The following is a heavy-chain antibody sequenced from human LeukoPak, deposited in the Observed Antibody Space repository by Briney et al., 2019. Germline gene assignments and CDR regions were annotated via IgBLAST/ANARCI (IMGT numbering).Heavy chain of an antibody. J-gene: IGHJ4*01. Sequence: GGSLRLSCAASGFTFTNYAMSWVRQAPGKGLEWVSTISGGTSNIYYADSVKGRFTICRDNSENTLFLQMNSLRAEDTAVYYCAKKEVYSSGWWPPSFGSWGHGTLVTVSS. V-gene: IGHV3-23*01. CDR1: GFTFTNYA. CDR3: AKKEVYSSGWWPPSFGS. D-gene: IGHD6-19*01. CDR2: ISGGTSNI.